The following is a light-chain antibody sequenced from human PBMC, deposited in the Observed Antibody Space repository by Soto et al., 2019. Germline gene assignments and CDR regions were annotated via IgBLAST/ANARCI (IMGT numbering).Light chain of an antibody. V-gene: IGLV3-25*03. Sequence: SYELTQPPSVSVSPGQTARITFSGDALPKQYAYWYQQKPGQAPVLVIYKDSERPSGIPERFSGSSSGTTVTLTISGVQAEDEADYYCQSADSSGTYQVFGTGTKLTVL. J-gene: IGLJ1*01. CDR3: QSADSSGTYQV. CDR2: KDS. CDR1: ALPKQY.